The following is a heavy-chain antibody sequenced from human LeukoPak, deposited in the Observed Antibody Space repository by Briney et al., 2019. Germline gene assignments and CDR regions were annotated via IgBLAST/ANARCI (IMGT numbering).Heavy chain of an antibody. D-gene: IGHD3-22*01. CDR3: TTDPDYYDSSGYLPSFDY. CDR2: IKSKTDGGTT. Sequence: PGRSLRLSCAASGFTFSNAWMSWVRQAPGKGLEWVGRIKSKTDGGTTDYAAPVKGRFTISRDDSKNTLYLQMNSLKTEDTAVYYCTTDPDYYDSSGYLPSFDYWGQGTLVTVSS. V-gene: IGHV3-15*01. CDR1: GFTFSNAW. J-gene: IGHJ4*02.